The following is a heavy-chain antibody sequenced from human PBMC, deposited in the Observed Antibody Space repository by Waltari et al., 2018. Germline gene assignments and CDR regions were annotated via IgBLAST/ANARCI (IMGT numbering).Heavy chain of an antibody. CDR3: AKDMGPSRYDSSGYFDY. CDR1: GFTFDDYT. V-gene: IGHV3-43*01. J-gene: IGHJ4*02. D-gene: IGHD3-22*01. CDR2: ISWDGGST. Sequence: EVQLVESGGVVVQPGGSLRLSCAASGFTFDDYTMHWVRQAPGEGLEWVSLISWDGGSTYYADSVKGRFTISRDNSKNSLYLQMNSLRTEDTALYYCAKDMGPSRYDSSGYFDYWGQGTLVTVSS.